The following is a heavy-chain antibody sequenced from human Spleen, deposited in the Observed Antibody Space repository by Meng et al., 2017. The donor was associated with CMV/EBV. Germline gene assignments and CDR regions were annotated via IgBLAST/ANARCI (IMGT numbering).Heavy chain of an antibody. CDR1: GFTFSSYA. V-gene: IGHV3-23*01. Sequence: GGSLRLSCAASGFTFSSYAMTWVRQAPGKGLEWLSFISSGGGTYYADSVKGRFTISRENSQNTLYLQMNSLRAEDTAIYFCAKDLFHSADAPHWFDPWGQGTLVTVSS. J-gene: IGHJ5*02. D-gene: IGHD2-15*01. CDR2: ISSGGGT. CDR3: AKDLFHSADAPHWFDP.